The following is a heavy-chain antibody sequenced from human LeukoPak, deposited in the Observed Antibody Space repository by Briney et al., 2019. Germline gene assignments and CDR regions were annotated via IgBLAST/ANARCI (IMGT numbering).Heavy chain of an antibody. CDR3: AKDGGSGWYYFDY. D-gene: IGHD6-19*01. J-gene: IGHJ4*02. V-gene: IGHV3-33*06. CDR2: IWYDGSNK. Sequence: GGSLRLSCAASGFTFSSYGMHWVRQALGKGLEWVAVIWYDGSNKYYADSVKGRFTISRDNSKNTLYLQMNSLRAEDTAVYYCAKDGGSGWYYFDYWGQGTLVTVSS. CDR1: GFTFSSYG.